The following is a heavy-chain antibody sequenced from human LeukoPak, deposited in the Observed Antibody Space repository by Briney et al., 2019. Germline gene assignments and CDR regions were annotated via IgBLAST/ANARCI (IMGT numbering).Heavy chain of an antibody. D-gene: IGHD3-22*01. V-gene: IGHV3-21*01. CDR1: GFTFSSYS. J-gene: IGHJ4*02. Sequence: VGSLRLSCAASGFTFSSYSMNWVRQAPGKGLEWASSISSSSSYIYYADSVKSRFTISRDNAKNSLYLQMNSLRAEDTAVYYCARAGDRYYYDSSGYYPDYWGQGTLVTVSS. CDR2: ISSSSSYI. CDR3: ARAGDRYYYDSSGYYPDY.